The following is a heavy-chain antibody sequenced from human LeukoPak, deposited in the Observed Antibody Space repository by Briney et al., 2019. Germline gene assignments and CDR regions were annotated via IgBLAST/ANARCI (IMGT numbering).Heavy chain of an antibody. CDR2: IIPIFGTA. CDR1: GGTFISYA. Sequence: SVKVSCKASGGTFISYAISWVRQAPGQGLEWMGGIIPIFGTANYAQKFQGRVTITADESTSTAYMELSSLRSEDTAVYYCARDRGSYSSSSSFDYWGQGTLVTVSS. D-gene: IGHD6-6*01. J-gene: IGHJ4*02. V-gene: IGHV1-69*13. CDR3: ARDRGSYSSSSSFDY.